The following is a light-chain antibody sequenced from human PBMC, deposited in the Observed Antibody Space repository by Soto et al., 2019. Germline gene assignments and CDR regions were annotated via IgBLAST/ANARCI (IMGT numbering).Light chain of an antibody. CDR3: QSYDSSLTVV. CDR2: GNI. CDR1: SSNIGAGYD. Sequence: QSVLTQPPSVSGAPGQRVTISCTGSSSNIGAGYDVHWYQQVPGTAPKLLIYGNINRPSGVPDRFSGSQSGTSASLAITGLQADDEADYYCQSYDSSLTVVFGGGTQLTVL. J-gene: IGLJ2*01. V-gene: IGLV1-40*01.